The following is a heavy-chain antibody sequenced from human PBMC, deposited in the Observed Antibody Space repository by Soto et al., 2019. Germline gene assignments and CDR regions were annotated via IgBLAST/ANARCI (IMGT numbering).Heavy chain of an antibody. D-gene: IGHD5-12*01. Sequence: QLQLQESGPGLVKPSETLSLSCTVSGASISSNGYYWGWIRQPPGKGLEWIGSIFYSGTTHYNPSLRSRLSISVDTSKNVFSLKLSSLTAADTAIYCCATGAGWLRLDSRVWGQGTLVTVSS. CDR1: GASISSNGYY. CDR3: ATGAGWLRLDSRV. V-gene: IGHV4-39*02. J-gene: IGHJ4*02. CDR2: IFYSGTT.